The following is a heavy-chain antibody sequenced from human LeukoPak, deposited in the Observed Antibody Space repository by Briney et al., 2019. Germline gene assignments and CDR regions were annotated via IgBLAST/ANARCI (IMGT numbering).Heavy chain of an antibody. CDR3: ARDNSVEDTAWWFDP. CDR2: INPSGGST. D-gene: IGHD4-23*01. J-gene: IGHJ5*02. V-gene: IGHV1-46*01. CDR1: GYTFSSYY. Sequence: ASVKVSCKTSGYTFSSYYIHWVRQAPGQGLEWMGVINPSGGSTSYAQKFQGRVTMTRDMSTSTDYMELSSLRSEDTAVYYCARDNSVEDTAWWFDPWGQGTLVTVSS.